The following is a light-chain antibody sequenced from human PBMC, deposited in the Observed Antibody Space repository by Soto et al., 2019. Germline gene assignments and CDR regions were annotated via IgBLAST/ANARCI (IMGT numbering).Light chain of an antibody. V-gene: IGKV1-6*01. J-gene: IGKJ1*01. CDR3: LQDYNYPWT. CDR1: QGIRND. CDR2: AAS. Sequence: AIRMTQSPSSFSASTGYRVTITCRASQGIRNDFGWYQQKPGKAPKLLIYAASTLQSGVPSRFSGNGSGTDFTLTISSLQPEDLAPYYCLQDYNYPWTFGQGTKVDIK.